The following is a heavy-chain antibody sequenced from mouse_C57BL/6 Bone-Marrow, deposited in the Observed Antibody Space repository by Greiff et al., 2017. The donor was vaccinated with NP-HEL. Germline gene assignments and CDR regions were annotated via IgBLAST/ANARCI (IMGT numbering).Heavy chain of an antibody. J-gene: IGHJ2*01. V-gene: IGHV1-19*01. CDR1: GYTFTDYY. CDR3: ARGSYPDY. CDR2: IHPYNGGT. Sequence: VQLKQSGPVLVKPGASVKMSCKASGYTFTDYYMNWVKQSHGKSLEWIGVIHPYNGGTSSNQKFKGKATLTVDKSSSTTYVELNGLTSEYSAVYYCARGSYPDYWGQGTTLTVSS. D-gene: IGHD1-1*02.